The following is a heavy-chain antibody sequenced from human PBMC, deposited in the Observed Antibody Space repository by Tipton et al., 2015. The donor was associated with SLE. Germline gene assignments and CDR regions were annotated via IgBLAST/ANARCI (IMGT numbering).Heavy chain of an antibody. Sequence: LRLSCTVSSASMSAFYCNWIRQSAGRGLEWIGRIYSSGDRDYNPSLRSRVTMSIDASQNRVSLRLKSVSAADTAVYYCARGSDGEYVRYFDVWGPGTLVTVSS. D-gene: IGHD4-17*01. CDR3: ARGSDGEYVRYFDV. CDR1: SASMSAFY. CDR2: IYSSGDR. V-gene: IGHV4-4*07. J-gene: IGHJ2*01.